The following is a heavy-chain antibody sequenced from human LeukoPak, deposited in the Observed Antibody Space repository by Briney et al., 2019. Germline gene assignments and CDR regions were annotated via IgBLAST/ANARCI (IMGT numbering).Heavy chain of an antibody. J-gene: IGHJ4*02. CDR3: GVRSITGTIVY. CDR2: IYSGGST. CDR1: GFTVTTSF. D-gene: IGHD1-7*01. V-gene: IGHV3-66*01. Sequence: GGSLRLSCAASGFTVTTSFMSWVRQAPGKGLEWVSVIYSGGSTYYADFVKGRFTISRDNSKNTLYLQMNSLKTEDTAVYYCGVRSITGTIVYWGQGTLVTVSS.